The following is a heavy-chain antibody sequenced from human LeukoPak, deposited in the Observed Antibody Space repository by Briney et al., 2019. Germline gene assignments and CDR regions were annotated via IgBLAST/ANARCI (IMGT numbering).Heavy chain of an antibody. CDR1: GGSISSYH. Sequence: PSETLSLTCTVSGGSISSYHWRWIRQPPGKGLVGIGYIYYSGSTNYNPSLKTRVTISVDTSKNQFSLKLSSVTAADTAVYYCARDRYSSSSGWSTTWGQGTLVTVSS. CDR3: ARDRYSSSSGWSTT. V-gene: IGHV4-59*01. J-gene: IGHJ4*02. CDR2: IYYSGST. D-gene: IGHD6-6*01.